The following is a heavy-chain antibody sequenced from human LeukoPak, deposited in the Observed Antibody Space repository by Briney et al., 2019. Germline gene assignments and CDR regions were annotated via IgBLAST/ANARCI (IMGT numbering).Heavy chain of an antibody. V-gene: IGHV3-21*04. CDR3: ARAMGTSTYYYYYMDV. CDR1: GFTFSDYS. Sequence: GGSLRLSCAASGFTFSDYSMNWVRQAPGKGLEWVSSISITSDYIYYADSVKGRFTISRDNAGNSLYLQMNSLRAEDTAVYYCARAMGTSTYYYYYMDVWGKGTTVTVSS. D-gene: IGHD1-14*01. J-gene: IGHJ6*03. CDR2: ISITSDYI.